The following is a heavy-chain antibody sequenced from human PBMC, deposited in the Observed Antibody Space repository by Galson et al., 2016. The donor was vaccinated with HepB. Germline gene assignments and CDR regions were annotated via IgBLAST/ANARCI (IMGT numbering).Heavy chain of an antibody. J-gene: IGHJ3*01. CDR2: IYSDGRP. CDR1: GLIVSANY. V-gene: IGHV3-53*01. D-gene: IGHD4-23*01. CDR3: ARDLPVATAGGFDL. Sequence: SLRLSCAASGLIVSANYLTWVRQAPGKGLEGVSVIYSDGRPYYSDSVRGRFTISRDNAKNTVYLQMNSLRVEDTAMYYCARDLPVATAGGFDLWGQGTMVTVS.